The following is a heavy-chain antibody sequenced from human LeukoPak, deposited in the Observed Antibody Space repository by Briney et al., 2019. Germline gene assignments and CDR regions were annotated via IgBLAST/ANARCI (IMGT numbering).Heavy chain of an antibody. V-gene: IGHV5-51*01. Sequence: GESLKISCKGPGYRFTSYWIGWVRQMPGKGLEWMGIIYPGDSDTRYSPSFEGQVTISADKSITTAYLQWSSLKASDTAMYYCARQITDQSSGYDSIDYWGQGTLVTVSS. D-gene: IGHD5-12*01. J-gene: IGHJ4*02. CDR3: ARQITDQSSGYDSIDY. CDR2: IYPGDSDT. CDR1: GYRFTSYW.